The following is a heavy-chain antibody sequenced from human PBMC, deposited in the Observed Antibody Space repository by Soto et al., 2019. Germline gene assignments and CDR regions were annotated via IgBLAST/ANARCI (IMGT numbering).Heavy chain of an antibody. Sequence: PGGSLRLSCAASGFTFSSYEMPWVRQAPGKGLELISYISSSGTGTYYADSVRGRFTMSRDNTKNSVSLQMYSLRAEDTAIYYCVRDLHEPLAADALREANWGQGTQVTVSS. CDR3: VRDLHEPLAADALREAN. CDR2: ISSSGTGT. D-gene: IGHD4-17*01. CDR1: GFTFSSYE. V-gene: IGHV3-48*03. J-gene: IGHJ4*02.